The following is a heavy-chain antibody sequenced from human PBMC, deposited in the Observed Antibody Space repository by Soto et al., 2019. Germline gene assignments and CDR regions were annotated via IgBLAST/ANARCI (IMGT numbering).Heavy chain of an antibody. CDR3: ARTKYYYDSTAYIFDY. CDR1: GNSISSGDY. CDR2: IYHSGGT. V-gene: IGHV4-30-4*01. Sequence: QVQLQESGPGLVKPSQTLSLTCTVSGNSISSGDYWSWIRQPPGKGLEWIGYIYHSGGTYYNPSLKSRVTMSVDPSQNQFSLKLSSVSAADTTVYYGARTKYYYDSTAYIFDYWGQGALVTVSS. J-gene: IGHJ4*02. D-gene: IGHD3-22*01.